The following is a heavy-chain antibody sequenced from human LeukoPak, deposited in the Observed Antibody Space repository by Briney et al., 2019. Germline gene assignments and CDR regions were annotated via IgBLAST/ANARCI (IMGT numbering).Heavy chain of an antibody. D-gene: IGHD3-10*01. V-gene: IGHV3-21*01. CDR2: ISSSSSYI. Sequence: GGSLRLSCAASGFTFSSYEMNWVRQAPGKGLEWVSSISSSSSYIYYADSVKGRFTISRDNAKNSLYLQMNSLRAEDTAVYYCARDRDDPYYYYYYMDVWGKGTTVTVSS. CDR1: GFTFSSYE. CDR3: ARDRDDPYYYYYYMDV. J-gene: IGHJ6*03.